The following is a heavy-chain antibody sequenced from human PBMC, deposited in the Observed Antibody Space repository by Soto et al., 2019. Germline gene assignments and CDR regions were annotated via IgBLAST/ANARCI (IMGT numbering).Heavy chain of an antibody. CDR3: ARDLFSAPPTVGYGMDV. D-gene: IGHD4-4*01. CDR2: FSISSSTI. J-gene: IGHJ6*02. CDR1: GVTFGSSS. Sequence: PGGSLRLSGAACGVTFGSSSMNWIRQAPGKGLEWVVYFSISSSTIYYADPVKRRFTISRDNAKNSLYLQMNSLRDEDTAVYYCARDLFSAPPTVGYGMDVWAHGTPVPVSS. V-gene: IGHV3-48*02.